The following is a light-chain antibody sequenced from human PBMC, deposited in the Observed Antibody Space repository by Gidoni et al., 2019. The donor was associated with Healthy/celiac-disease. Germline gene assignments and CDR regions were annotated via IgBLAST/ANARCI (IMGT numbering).Light chain of an antibody. J-gene: IGKJ2*01. CDR2: KAS. Sequence: DIQMTQSPSTLSASVGDRVTITCRASQSISSWLAWYQQKPGKAPKLLIYKASSLESGVPSRFSGSGSETEFTLTISSLQPDDFATYYCQQYNSYVYTFGQGTKLEIK. V-gene: IGKV1-5*03. CDR1: QSISSW. CDR3: QQYNSYVYT.